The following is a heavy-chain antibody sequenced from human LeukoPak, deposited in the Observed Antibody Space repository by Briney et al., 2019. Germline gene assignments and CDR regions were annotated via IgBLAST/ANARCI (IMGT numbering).Heavy chain of an antibody. Sequence: GGSLGLSCAASGFTFSSYDMHWVRQAPGKGLEWVAVISFDGSNKYCADSVKGRFTISRDDSKNTLYLQMNSLRAEDTAVYYCARDIESGYFDYWGQGTLVTVSS. D-gene: IGHD3-16*02. V-gene: IGHV3-33*01. J-gene: IGHJ4*02. CDR3: ARDIESGYFDY. CDR1: GFTFSSYD. CDR2: ISFDGSNK.